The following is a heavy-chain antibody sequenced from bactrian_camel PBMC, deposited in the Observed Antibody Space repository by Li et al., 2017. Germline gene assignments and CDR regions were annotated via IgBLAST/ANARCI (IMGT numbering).Heavy chain of an antibody. V-gene: IGHV3S53*01. CDR1: GYSFSLNC. Sequence: HVQLVESGGGSVQAGGSLRLSCAVSGYSFSLNCMGWFRQAPGKEREGVAEISYDGSTTYADSVKGRFTISKDNAKNTLYLQMNSLKPEDTAMYYCAAEPGTWGRLRPADFTYWGQGTQVTVS. J-gene: IGHJ4*01. CDR3: AAEPGTWGRLRPADFTY. CDR2: ISYDGST. D-gene: IGHD6*01.